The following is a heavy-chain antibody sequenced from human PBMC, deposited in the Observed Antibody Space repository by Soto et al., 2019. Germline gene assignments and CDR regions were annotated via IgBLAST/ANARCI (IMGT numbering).Heavy chain of an antibody. V-gene: IGHV3-15*01. CDR3: TTEEVVVPAARQVIVDY. D-gene: IGHD2-2*01. CDR2: IKSKTDGGTT. J-gene: IGHJ4*02. CDR1: GFTFSNAW. Sequence: EVQLVESGGGLVKPGGSLRLSCAASGFTFSNAWMSWVRQAPGKGLEWVGRIKSKTDGGTTDYAAPVKGRFTISRDDSKNTLYLQMNSLKTEDTAVYYCTTEEVVVPAARQVIVDYWGQGTLVTVSS.